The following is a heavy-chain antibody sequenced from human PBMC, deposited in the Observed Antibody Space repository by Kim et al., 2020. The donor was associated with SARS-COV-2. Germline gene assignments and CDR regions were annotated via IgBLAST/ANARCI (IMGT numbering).Heavy chain of an antibody. D-gene: IGHD3-22*01. CDR3: AKDQQFTYYYDSSGYQPLDY. Sequence: GRFTISRDNSKNTVYLQRNSLRAGDTAVYYCAKDQQFTYYYDSSGYQPLDYWGQGTLVTVSS. V-gene: IGHV3-30*02. J-gene: IGHJ4*02.